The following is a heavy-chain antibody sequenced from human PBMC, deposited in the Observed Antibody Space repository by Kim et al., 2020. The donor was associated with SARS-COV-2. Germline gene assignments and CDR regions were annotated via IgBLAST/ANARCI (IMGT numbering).Heavy chain of an antibody. D-gene: IGHD3-10*01. CDR1: GGSISSGSYY. CDR3: ARATMVRGVTSYYYYGMDV. CDR2: IYTSGST. V-gene: IGHV4-61*02. Sequence: SETLSLTCTVSGGSISSGSYYWSWIRQPAGKGLEWIGRIYTSGSTNYNPSLKSRVTISVDTSKNQFSLKLSSVTAADTAVYYCARATMVRGVTSYYYYGMDVWGHGTTVTVSS. J-gene: IGHJ6*02.